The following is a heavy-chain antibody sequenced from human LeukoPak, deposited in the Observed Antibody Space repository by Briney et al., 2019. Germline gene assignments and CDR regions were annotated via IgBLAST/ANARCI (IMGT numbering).Heavy chain of an antibody. D-gene: IGHD3-3*01. V-gene: IGHV1-8*03. CDR2: MNPNSGNT. Sequence: ASVKVSCKASGYTFTSCDINWVRQAAGQGLEWMGWMNPNSGNTGYAQKFQGRVTITRNTSISTAYMELSSLRSEDTAVYYCARGHYDFWSGYLKHAFDIWGQGTMVTVSS. J-gene: IGHJ3*02. CDR3: ARGHYDFWSGYLKHAFDI. CDR1: GYTFTSCD.